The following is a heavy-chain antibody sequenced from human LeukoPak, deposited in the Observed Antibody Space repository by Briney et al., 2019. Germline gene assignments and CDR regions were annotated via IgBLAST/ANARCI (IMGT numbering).Heavy chain of an antibody. CDR2: ISYDGSNN. D-gene: IGHD5-18*01. Sequence: PGRSLRLSCAASGFTFSSYGMHWVSQAPGKWLEWVAVISYDGSNNYYADSVKGRFTISRDNSKNTLYLQMNSLRAEDTAVYYCAKGRQNTAMVFDYWGQGTLVTVSS. J-gene: IGHJ4*02. V-gene: IGHV3-30*18. CDR1: GFTFSSYG. CDR3: AKGRQNTAMVFDY.